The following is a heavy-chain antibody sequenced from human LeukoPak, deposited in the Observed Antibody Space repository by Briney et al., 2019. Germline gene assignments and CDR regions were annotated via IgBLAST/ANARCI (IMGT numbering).Heavy chain of an antibody. V-gene: IGHV4-39*01. Sequence: SETLSLTCTVSGGSISGSSYYWGWIRQPPGKGLEWIGTIYYSGITYYNPSLKSRVTISVDTSKNQFSLELSSVTAADTAVYYCARAPLASFDHWGQGTLVTVSS. CDR3: ARAPLASFDH. D-gene: IGHD6-13*01. CDR1: GGSISGSSYY. J-gene: IGHJ4*02. CDR2: IYYSGIT.